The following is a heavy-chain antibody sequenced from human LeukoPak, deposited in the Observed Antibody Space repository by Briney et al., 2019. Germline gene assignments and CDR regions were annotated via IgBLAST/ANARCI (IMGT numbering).Heavy chain of an antibody. CDR1: GFTFSSYA. J-gene: IGHJ4*02. CDR3: ASEALVGAAPSYFDY. CDR2: ISGGGGST. D-gene: IGHD1-26*01. Sequence: PGGSLRLSCAASGFTFSSYAMSWVRQAPGKGLEWVSAISGGGGSTYYAYSVKGRFTISRDNSKNTLYLQMNSLRAEDTAASCCASEALVGAAPSYFDYWGQGTLVTVSS. V-gene: IGHV3-23*01.